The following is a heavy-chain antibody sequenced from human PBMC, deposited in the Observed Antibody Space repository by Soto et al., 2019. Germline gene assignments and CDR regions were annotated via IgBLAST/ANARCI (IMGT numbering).Heavy chain of an antibody. V-gene: IGHV1-2*02. CDR3: ASDTRPLEPILPPLDGMDV. Sequence: ASVKVSCKASGYTFTGYYMHWVRQAPGQGLEWMGWINPNSGGTNYAQKFQGRVTMTMDTSISTAYMELSRLRSDDTAVYSCASDTRPLEPILPPLDGMDVWGQGTMVTVSS. CDR2: INPNSGGT. J-gene: IGHJ6*02. CDR1: GYTFTGYY.